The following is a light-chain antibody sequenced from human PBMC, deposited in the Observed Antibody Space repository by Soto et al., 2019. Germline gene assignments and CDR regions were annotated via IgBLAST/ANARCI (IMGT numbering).Light chain of an antibody. CDR2: EVT. Sequence: QSVLTQPPSASGSPGQSVAISCTGTSSDVGNYNYVSWYQHHPGKAPKLMIYEVTKRTSGVTDRFSGSKSGNTASLTVSGLKAEDEADYYCTSYAGTNTLIFGGGTQLTVL. V-gene: IGLV2-8*01. CDR3: TSYAGTNTLI. J-gene: IGLJ2*01. CDR1: SSDVGNYNY.